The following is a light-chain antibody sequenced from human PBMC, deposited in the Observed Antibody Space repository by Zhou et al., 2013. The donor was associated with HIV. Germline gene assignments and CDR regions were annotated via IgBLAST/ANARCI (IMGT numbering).Light chain of an antibody. V-gene: IGKV2-30*01. J-gene: IGKJ4*02. Sequence: DVVLTQSPLSLPVTLGQPATISCKSSQRLVYNDGNTYLSWYHLRPGQPPRPLIYTVWRVFSGAPDRISGSGSGTEFTLKISRVEAEDVGIYYCMQGTHWPEVTFDGRT. CDR1: QRLVYNDGNTY. CDR2: TVW. CDR3: MQGTHWPEVT.